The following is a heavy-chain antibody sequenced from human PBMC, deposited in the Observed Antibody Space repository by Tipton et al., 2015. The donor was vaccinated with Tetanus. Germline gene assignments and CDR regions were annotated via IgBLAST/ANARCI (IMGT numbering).Heavy chain of an antibody. J-gene: IGHJ5*02. V-gene: IGHV4-59*04. CDR3: ARQADNWFDP. CDR2: IYYNGNT. D-gene: IGHD6-25*01. Sequence: TLSLTCTVSGGSLSSLLWTWTRLSPGKGLEWIGQIYYNGNTYYLSSLKSRVTISADTSNNQFSLSLRSVTAADTAVYYCARQADNWFDPWGQGTLVTVS. CDR1: GGSLSSLL.